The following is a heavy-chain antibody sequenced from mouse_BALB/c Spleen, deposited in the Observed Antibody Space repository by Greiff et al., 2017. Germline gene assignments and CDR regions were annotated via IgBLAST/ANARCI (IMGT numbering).Heavy chain of an antibody. CDR1: GDSITSGY. Sequence: VQLKESGPSLVKPSQTLSLTCSVTGDSITSGYWNWIRKFPGNKLEYMGYISYSGSTYYNPSLKSRISITRDTSKNQYYLQLNSVTTEDTATYYCASGPTAPNWYFDVWGAGTTVTVSS. CDR2: ISYSGST. D-gene: IGHD1-2*01. CDR3: ASGPTAPNWYFDV. V-gene: IGHV3-8*02. J-gene: IGHJ1*01.